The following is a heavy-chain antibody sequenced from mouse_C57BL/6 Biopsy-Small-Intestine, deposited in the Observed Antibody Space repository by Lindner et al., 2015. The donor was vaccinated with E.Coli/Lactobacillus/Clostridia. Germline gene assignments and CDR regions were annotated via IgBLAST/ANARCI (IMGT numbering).Heavy chain of an antibody. CDR2: INPNSGGT. CDR3: ARDVDITMIVVVTASAFDI. CDR1: GYTFTGYY. D-gene: IGHD1-1*01. Sequence: SVKVSCKASGYTFTGYYMHWVRQAPGQGLEWMGRINPNSGGTNYAQKFQGRVTMTRDTSINTAYMELSRLRSDDTAVYYCARDVDITMIVVVTASAFDIWGQGTMVTVSS. V-gene: IGHV1-53*01. J-gene: IGHJ3*01.